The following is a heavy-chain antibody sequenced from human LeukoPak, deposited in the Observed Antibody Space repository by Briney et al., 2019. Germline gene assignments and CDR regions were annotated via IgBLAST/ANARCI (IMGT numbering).Heavy chain of an antibody. D-gene: IGHD6-19*01. CDR3: ARRRASSGYYAAFDI. J-gene: IGHJ3*02. Sequence: GGSLRLSCAASGFTFSSHGMSWVRQAPGKGLEWVSAISGSGGSTYYADSVKGRFTISRDNSKNTMFLQMNSLRAEDTAVYYCARRRASSGYYAAFDIWGQGTMVTVSS. V-gene: IGHV3-23*01. CDR1: GFTFSSHG. CDR2: ISGSGGST.